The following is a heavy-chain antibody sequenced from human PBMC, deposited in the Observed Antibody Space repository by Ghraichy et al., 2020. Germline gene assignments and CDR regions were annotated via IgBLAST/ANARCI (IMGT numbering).Heavy chain of an antibody. CDR1: GGSISSSSYY. Sequence: SETLSLTCTVSGGSISSSSYYWGWIRQPPGKGLEWIGSIYYSGSTYYNPSLKSRVTISVDTSKNQFSLKLSSVTAADTAVYYCARQEDITMVRGKKYYMDVWGKGTTVTVSS. CDR2: IYYSGST. J-gene: IGHJ6*03. V-gene: IGHV4-39*01. D-gene: IGHD3-10*01. CDR3: ARQEDITMVRGKKYYMDV.